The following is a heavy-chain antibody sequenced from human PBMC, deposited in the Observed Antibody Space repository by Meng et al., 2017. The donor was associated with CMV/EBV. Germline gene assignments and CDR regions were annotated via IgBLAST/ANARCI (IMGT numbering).Heavy chain of an antibody. Sequence: ASVKVSCKASGYTFTSYDINWVRQATGQGLEWMGWMNPNSGGTNYAQKFQGRVTMTRDTSISTAYMELSRLRSDDTAVYYCARDLKRWRITIFPYWGQGTLVTVSS. V-gene: IGHV1-2*02. D-gene: IGHD3-3*01. J-gene: IGHJ4*02. CDR2: MNPNSGGT. CDR1: GYTFTSYD. CDR3: ARDLKRWRITIFPY.